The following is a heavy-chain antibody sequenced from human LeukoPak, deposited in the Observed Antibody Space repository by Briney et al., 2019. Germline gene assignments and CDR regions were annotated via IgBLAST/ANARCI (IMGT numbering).Heavy chain of an antibody. CDR1: GYSFTSYW. CDR3: ARLEGGVIVDY. V-gene: IGHV5-10-1*01. CDR2: IDPSESYT. J-gene: IGHJ4*02. Sequence: GESLKISCKGSGYSFTSYWITWVRQVPGKGLEWMGRIDPSESYTNYSPSFQSHVTISADKSITTAYLQWSSLKASDTAMYYCARLEGGVIVDYWGQGTLVTVSS. D-gene: IGHD3-16*02.